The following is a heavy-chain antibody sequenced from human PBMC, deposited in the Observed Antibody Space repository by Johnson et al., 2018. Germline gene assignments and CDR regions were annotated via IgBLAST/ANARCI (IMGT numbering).Heavy chain of an antibody. Sequence: QVQLQESAPGLVKPSETLSLTCTVSGGSIGSFYWNWVRQSPGKGLAWIGYIYSSGNTKYNPSLQSRVTISVDTSKNPFSRKLSPLTAADTAVYYCARGSVILGLDYWGHGTLVTVSS. D-gene: IGHD2-21*01. CDR2: IYSSGNT. J-gene: IGHJ4*01. V-gene: IGHV4-59*01. CDR1: GGSIGSFY. CDR3: ARGSVILGLDY.